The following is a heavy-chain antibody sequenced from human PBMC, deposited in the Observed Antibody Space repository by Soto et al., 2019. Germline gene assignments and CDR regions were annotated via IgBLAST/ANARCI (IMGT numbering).Heavy chain of an antibody. J-gene: IGHJ6*02. D-gene: IGHD3-3*01. Sequence: QVQLVESGGGVVQPGRSLRLSCAASGFTFSSYAMHWVRQAPGKGLEWVAVISYDGSNKYYADSVKGRFTISRDNSKNQLYLQMNSLRAEDTAVYYCARDEIRFSWAYGMDVWGQGTTVTVSS. CDR1: GFTFSSYA. CDR2: ISYDGSNK. V-gene: IGHV3-30-3*01. CDR3: ARDEIRFSWAYGMDV.